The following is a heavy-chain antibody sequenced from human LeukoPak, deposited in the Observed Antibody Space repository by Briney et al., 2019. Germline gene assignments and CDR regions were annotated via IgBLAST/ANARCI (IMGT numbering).Heavy chain of an antibody. J-gene: IGHJ3*02. D-gene: IGHD3-16*01. CDR1: GGSISSYY. V-gene: IGHV4-59*01. CDR3: ARDPHGGDAFDI. Sequence: PSETLSLTCTVSGGSISSYYWSWIRQPPGKGLEWIGYIYYSGSTNYNPSLKSRVTISVDTSKNLFSLKLSSVTAADTAVYYCARDPHGGDAFDIWGQGTMVTVSS. CDR2: IYYSGST.